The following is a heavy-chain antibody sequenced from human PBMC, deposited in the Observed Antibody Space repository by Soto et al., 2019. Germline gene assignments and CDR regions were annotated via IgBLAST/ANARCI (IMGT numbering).Heavy chain of an antibody. Sequence: ASVKVSCKASGYTFTSYGISWVRQAPGQGLEWMGWISAYNGNTNYAQKLQGRVTMTTDKSTSTAYMELRSLRSDDTAVYYCARATNRPRIAAAGHNCCDPWGQGTPVTVS. D-gene: IGHD6-13*01. V-gene: IGHV1-18*04. CDR3: ARATNRPRIAAAGHNCCDP. CDR2: ISAYNGNT. J-gene: IGHJ5*02. CDR1: GYTFTSYG.